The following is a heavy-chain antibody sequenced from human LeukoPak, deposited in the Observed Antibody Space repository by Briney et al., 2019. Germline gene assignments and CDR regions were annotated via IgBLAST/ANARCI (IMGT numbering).Heavy chain of an antibody. Sequence: SCKASGYTFTSYGISWVRQAPGKGLEWVANIKQDGSEKYYVDSVKGRFTVSRDNAKNSLYLEMNSLRAEDTAVYYCARRGYFEFWSGYFQRLEGWFDPWGQGTLVTVSS. CDR3: ARRGYFEFWSGYFQRLEGWFDP. D-gene: IGHD3-3*01. CDR2: IKQDGSEK. J-gene: IGHJ5*02. V-gene: IGHV3-7*01. CDR1: GYTFTSYG.